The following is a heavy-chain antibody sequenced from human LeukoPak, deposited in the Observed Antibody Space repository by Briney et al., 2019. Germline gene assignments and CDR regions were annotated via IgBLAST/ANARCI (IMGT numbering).Heavy chain of an antibody. CDR1: GFTFSSYA. V-gene: IGHV3-23*01. CDR2: ISWSGGRT. CDR3: AKDFAYFYGSGPS. J-gene: IGHJ5*02. D-gene: IGHD3-10*01. Sequence: GGSLRLSCAASGFTFSSYAMSWVRQAPGKGLEWVSGISWSGGRTYYADSVKGRFTISRDNSKNTLYLQMNSLRAEDTADYSCAKDFAYFYGSGPSWGQGTLVTVSS.